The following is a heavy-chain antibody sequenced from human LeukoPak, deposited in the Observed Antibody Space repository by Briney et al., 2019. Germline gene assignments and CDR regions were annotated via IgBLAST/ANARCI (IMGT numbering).Heavy chain of an antibody. CDR2: ISAYNGNT. J-gene: IGHJ5*02. Sequence: ASVKVSCKASGYTFTSYGISWVRQAPGQGLEWMGWISAYNGNTNYAQKLQGRVTMTTDTSTSTAYMELRSLRSDDTAVYYCARYSGSYYSQDWFDPWGQGTLVTVSS. CDR3: ARYSGSYYSQDWFDP. D-gene: IGHD1-26*01. CDR1: GYTFTSYG. V-gene: IGHV1-18*01.